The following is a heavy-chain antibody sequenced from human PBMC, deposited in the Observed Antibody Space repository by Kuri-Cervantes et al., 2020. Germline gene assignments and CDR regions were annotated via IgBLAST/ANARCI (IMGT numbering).Heavy chain of an antibody. Sequence: ASVKVSCKVSGYTLTELSMHWVRQAPGKGLEWMGGFDPEDGETIYAQKFQGRVTMTRDTSISTAYMELSRLRSDDTAVYYCARGGKMTTVTTIYWGQGTLVTVSS. J-gene: IGHJ4*02. CDR2: FDPEDGET. D-gene: IGHD4-17*01. CDR3: ARGGKMTTVTTIY. CDR1: GYTLTELS. V-gene: IGHV1-24*01.